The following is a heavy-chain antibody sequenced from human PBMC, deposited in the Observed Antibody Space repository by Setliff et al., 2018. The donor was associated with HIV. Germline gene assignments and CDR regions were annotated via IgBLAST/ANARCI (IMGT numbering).Heavy chain of an antibody. J-gene: IGHJ4*02. CDR3: AREVCSSLNCYPFFNY. D-gene: IGHD2-2*01. Sequence: ASVKVSCKASGYTFTSYDINWVRHATGQGLEWMGWMMPSSGNTGYAQKFQGRLTMTRNTSISTAYMELSGLISADTAVYYCAREVCSSLNCYPFFNYWGQGTLVTVSS. CDR2: MMPSSGNT. V-gene: IGHV1-8*01. CDR1: GYTFTSYD.